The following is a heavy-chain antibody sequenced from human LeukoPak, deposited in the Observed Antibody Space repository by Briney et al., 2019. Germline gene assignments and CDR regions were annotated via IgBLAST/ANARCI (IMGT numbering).Heavy chain of an antibody. V-gene: IGHV1-8*01. D-gene: IGHD5-12*01. CDR3: ARANLRGYSGYGLDY. J-gene: IGHJ4*02. CDR1: GYTFTSYD. CDR2: MNPNSGNT. Sequence: ASVKVSCKASGYTFTSYDINWVRQATRQGLEWMGWMNPNSGNTGYAQKFQGRVTMTRNTSISTAYMELSSLRSEDTAVYYCARANLRGYSGYGLDYWGQGTLVTVSS.